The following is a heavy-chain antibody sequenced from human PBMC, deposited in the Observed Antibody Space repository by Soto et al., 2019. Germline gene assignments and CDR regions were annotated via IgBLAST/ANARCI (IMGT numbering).Heavy chain of an antibody. CDR3: ARGAGLGYCSSTSCYGADYYYYMDV. J-gene: IGHJ6*03. CDR2: IYYSGST. CDR1: GGSISSYY. Sequence: SETLSLTCTVSGGSISSYYWSWIRQPPGKGLEWIGYIYYSGSTNYNPSLKSRVTISVDTSKNQFSLKLSSVTAADTAVYYCARGAGLGYCSSTSCYGADYYYYMDVWGKGTTVTVSS. D-gene: IGHD2-2*01. V-gene: IGHV4-59*01.